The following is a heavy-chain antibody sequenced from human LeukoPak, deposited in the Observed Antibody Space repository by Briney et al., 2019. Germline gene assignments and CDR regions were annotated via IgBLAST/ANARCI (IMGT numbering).Heavy chain of an antibody. J-gene: IGHJ4*02. CDR3: ARGPLWDY. V-gene: IGHV4-34*01. D-gene: IGHD1-26*01. CDR2: INHSGST. CDR1: GGSFSGYY. Sequence: SETLSLTCAVYGGSFSGYYWSWIRHPPGKGLEWIGEINHSGSTNYNPSLKSRVTISVDTSKNQFSLKLSSVTAADTAVYYCARGPLWDYWGQGTLVTVSS.